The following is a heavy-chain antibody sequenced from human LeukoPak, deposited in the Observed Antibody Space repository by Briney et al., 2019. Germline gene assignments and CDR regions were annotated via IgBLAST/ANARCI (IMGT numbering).Heavy chain of an antibody. CDR2: ISYSGSTI. CDR1: GFTFSSYE. Sequence: GGSLRLSCAASGFTFSSYEMNWVRQAPGKGLEWVSYISYSGSTIYYADSVKGRFTISRDNSKNTLYLQMNSLRAEDTAVYYYAKDIGPIALDAFDIWGQGTMVTVSS. CDR3: AKDIGPIALDAFDI. V-gene: IGHV3-48*03. D-gene: IGHD6-13*01. J-gene: IGHJ3*02.